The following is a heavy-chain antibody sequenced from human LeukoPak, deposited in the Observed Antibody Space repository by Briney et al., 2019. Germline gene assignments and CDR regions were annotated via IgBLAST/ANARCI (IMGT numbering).Heavy chain of an antibody. V-gene: IGHV3-72*01. CDR1: GFTFSDYW. Sequence: GGSLRLSCAASGFTFSDYWMTWVRQAPGKGLEWVGRIRNKANSYTTEYAASVKGKFTISRDDSKNSLYLQMNSLKCEDTAVYYCAREWDSGSYYLGYFDYWGQGTLVTVSS. D-gene: IGHD1-26*01. J-gene: IGHJ4*02. CDR2: IRNKANSYTT. CDR3: AREWDSGSYYLGYFDY.